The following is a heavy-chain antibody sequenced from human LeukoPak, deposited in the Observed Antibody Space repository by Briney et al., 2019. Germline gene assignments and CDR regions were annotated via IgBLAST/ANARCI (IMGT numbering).Heavy chain of an antibody. CDR2: IYHSGST. D-gene: IGHD1-14*01. J-gene: IGHJ5*02. Sequence: PSETLSLTCTVSGYSISSGYYWGWIRQPPGKGLEWIGSIYHSGSTYYNPSLKSRVTISVDTSKNQFSLKLSSVTAADTAVHYCARVSSDPWGQGTLVTVSS. CDR1: GYSISSGYY. V-gene: IGHV4-38-2*02. CDR3: ARVSSDP.